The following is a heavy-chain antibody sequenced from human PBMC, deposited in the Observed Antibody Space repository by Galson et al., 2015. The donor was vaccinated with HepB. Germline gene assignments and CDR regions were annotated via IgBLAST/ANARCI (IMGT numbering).Heavy chain of an antibody. Sequence: CAISGDSVSSTSAAWNWIRQSPSRGLEWLGRTYYKSKWYNDYAVSVKSRITINPDTSKNQFSLQLNSVTPEDTAVYYCASAVRWLGGYYFDYWGQGTLVTVSS. D-gene: IGHD4-23*01. J-gene: IGHJ4*02. CDR2: TYYKSKWYN. V-gene: IGHV6-1*01. CDR1: GDSVSSTSAA. CDR3: ASAVRWLGGYYFDY.